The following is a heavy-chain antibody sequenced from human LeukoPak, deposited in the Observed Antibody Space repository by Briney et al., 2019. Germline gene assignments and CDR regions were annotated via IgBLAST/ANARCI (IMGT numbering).Heavy chain of an antibody. CDR1: GFTFSSYA. CDR2: ISGSGGST. V-gene: IGHV3-23*01. D-gene: IGHD5-18*01. CDR3: ARSGYSYMSAFDI. J-gene: IGHJ3*02. Sequence: PGGSLRLSCAASGFTFSSYAMSWVRQAPGKGLEWVSAISGSGGSTYYADSVKGRFTISRDNSKNTLYLQMNSLRAEDTAVYYCARSGYSYMSAFDIWGQGTMVTVSS.